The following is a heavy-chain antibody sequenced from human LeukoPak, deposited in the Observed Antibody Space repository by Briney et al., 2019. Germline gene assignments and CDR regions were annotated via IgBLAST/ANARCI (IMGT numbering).Heavy chain of an antibody. CDR2: ISGSGGST. Sequence: GGSLRLSCAASGFTFSSYAMSWVRQAPGKGLEWVSAISGSGGSTYYADSVKGRFTMSRDNSKNTLYLQMNSLRAEDTAVYYCAKDKWDEYYFDYWGQGTLVTVSS. CDR1: GFTFSSYA. CDR3: AKDKWDEYYFDY. J-gene: IGHJ4*02. D-gene: IGHD1-26*01. V-gene: IGHV3-23*01.